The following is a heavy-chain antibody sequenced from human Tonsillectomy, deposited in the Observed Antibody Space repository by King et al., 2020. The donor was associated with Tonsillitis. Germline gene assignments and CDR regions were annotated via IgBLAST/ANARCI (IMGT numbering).Heavy chain of an antibody. V-gene: IGHV1-69*06. D-gene: IGHD3-22*01. CDR1: GGTFSSYA. CDR3: AREGGLDTSGYYPGDS. CDR2: IIPLLGTT. J-gene: IGHJ4*02. Sequence: QLVQSGAEVKKPGSSVKVSCTTSGGTFSSYAITWVRQAPGQGLEWVGVIIPLLGTTNYAQRFQGRVTITADKSTSTAYMELSSLTYEDTAIYYCAREGGLDTSGYYPGDSWGQGTLVTVSS.